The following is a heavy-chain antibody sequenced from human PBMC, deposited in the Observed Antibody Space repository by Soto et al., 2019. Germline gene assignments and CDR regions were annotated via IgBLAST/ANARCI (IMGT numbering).Heavy chain of an antibody. Sequence: QVQLVQTGAEVKKPGASVKVSCKASGYTFNDYLVHWVRQAPGQRLEWMGWINAANGNTIFSPEFHGRLTITRDTSASTAYMDLTSLTSEDTAVYYCARISVVAATLDYWGQGTPVTVSS. CDR1: GYTFNDYL. CDR3: ARISVVAATLDY. CDR2: INAANGNT. V-gene: IGHV1-3*01. J-gene: IGHJ4*02. D-gene: IGHD2-15*01.